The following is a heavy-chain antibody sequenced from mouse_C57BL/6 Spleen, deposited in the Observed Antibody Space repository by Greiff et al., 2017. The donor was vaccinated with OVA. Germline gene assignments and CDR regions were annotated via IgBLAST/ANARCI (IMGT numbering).Heavy chain of an antibody. V-gene: IGHV1-69*01. D-gene: IGHD1-1*01. CDR1: GYTFTSYW. J-gene: IGHJ1*03. CDR3: ARDFYFCGSSRYWYFDV. Sequence: QVQLQQPGAELVMPGASVKLSCKASGYTFTSYWMHWVKQRPGQGLEWIGEIDPSDSYTNYNQKFKGKSTLTVDNSSSTAYMQLSSLTSEYSTVYYCARDFYFCGSSRYWYFDVWGTGTTVTVSS. CDR2: IDPSDSYT.